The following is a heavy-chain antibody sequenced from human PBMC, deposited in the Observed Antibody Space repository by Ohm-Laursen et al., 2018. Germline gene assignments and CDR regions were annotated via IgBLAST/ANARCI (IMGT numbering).Heavy chain of an antibody. J-gene: IGHJ4*02. Sequence: SDTLSLSCTVSGGSISGYYWSWIRQPPGKGLEWIGYISYSGSTNYNPSLKSRVTVSVDTPKNQFSLRLISVTAADTAMYYCARHMEIAVSGTGDFDYWGQGTLVTVSS. CDR3: ARHMEIAVSGTGDFDY. CDR2: ISYSGST. CDR1: GGSISGYY. V-gene: IGHV4-59*08. D-gene: IGHD6-19*01.